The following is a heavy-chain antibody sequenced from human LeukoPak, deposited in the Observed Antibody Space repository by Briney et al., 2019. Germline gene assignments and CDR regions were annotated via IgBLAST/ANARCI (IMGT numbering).Heavy chain of an antibody. D-gene: IGHD6-13*01. J-gene: IGHJ4*02. CDR2: IYYSGST. V-gene: IGHV4-59*01. CDR1: GGSINNYY. Sequence: SETLSLTCTVSGGSINNYYWSWVRQPPGKGLEWIGYIYYSGSTNYNPSLKSRVTISVDTSKNQFSLNLSSMTAPDTAVYNCAREGRGAAAGMDYCGQGTQVTASS. CDR3: AREGRGAAAGMDY.